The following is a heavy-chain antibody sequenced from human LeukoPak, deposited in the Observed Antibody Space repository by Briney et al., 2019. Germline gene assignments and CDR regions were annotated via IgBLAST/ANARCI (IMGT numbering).Heavy chain of an antibody. CDR3: ARGVWQQPQNNWFDP. Sequence: SETLSLTCAVYSGSFSGNYWSWIRQPPGKGLEWIGEINHSGSTNYNPSLKSRVTISVDTSKNQFSLKLSSVTAADTAVYYCARGVWQQPQNNWFDPWGQGTLVTVSS. D-gene: IGHD6-13*01. CDR1: SGSFSGNY. CDR2: INHSGST. J-gene: IGHJ5*02. V-gene: IGHV4-34*01.